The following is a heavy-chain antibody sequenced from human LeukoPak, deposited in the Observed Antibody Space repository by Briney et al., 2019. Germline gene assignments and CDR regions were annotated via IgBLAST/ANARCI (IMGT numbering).Heavy chain of an antibody. CDR3: ARDGQWLLPYEGDYFDY. CDR1: GYTFTSYG. Sequence: ASVKVSCKASGYTFTSYGISWVRQAPGQGLEWMGWISAYNGNTNYAQELQGRVTMTTDTSTSTAYMELRSLRSDDTAVYYCARDGQWLLPYEGDYFDYWGQGTLVTVSS. J-gene: IGHJ4*02. CDR2: ISAYNGNT. V-gene: IGHV1-18*01. D-gene: IGHD6-19*01.